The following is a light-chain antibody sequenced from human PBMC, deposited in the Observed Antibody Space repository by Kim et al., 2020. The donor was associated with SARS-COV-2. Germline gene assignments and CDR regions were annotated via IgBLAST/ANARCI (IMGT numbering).Light chain of an antibody. J-gene: IGKJ4*01. CDR2: GAS. V-gene: IGKV3-20*01. CDR3: QQYGISPRVT. CDR1: QSVSSSY. Sequence: EIVLTQSPGTLSLSPGERATLSCRASQSVSSSYLSWYQQQPGQAPRLLIYGASRRATGITEGFSGSGCETDFTRTISRLEPEVFVVYYCQQYGISPRVTFGGRTKVDIK.